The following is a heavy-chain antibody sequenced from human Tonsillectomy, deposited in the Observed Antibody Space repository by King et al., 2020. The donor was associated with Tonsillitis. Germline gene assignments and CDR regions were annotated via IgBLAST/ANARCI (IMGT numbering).Heavy chain of an antibody. J-gene: IGHJ4*02. V-gene: IGHV2-70*01. CDR1: GFSLSTRGMF. CDR2: IDWDDDK. D-gene: IGHD3-3*01. Sequence: VTLKESGPALVKPTQTLTLTCTFSGFSLSTRGMFVIWIRQPPGKALEWLALIDWDDDKYYSTSLKTRLTISKDTSKNQVVLTMTNMDPEDTATYYCARIHNDFWSGYADFWGRGTLVTVSS. CDR3: ARIHNDFWSGYADF.